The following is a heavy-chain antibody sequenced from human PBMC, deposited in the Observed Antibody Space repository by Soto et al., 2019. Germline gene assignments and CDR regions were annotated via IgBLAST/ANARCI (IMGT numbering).Heavy chain of an antibody. CDR1: GFSLSTSGMC. V-gene: IGHV2-70*01. Sequence: SGPTLVNPTQTLTLTCTFSGFSLSTSGMCVSWIRQPPGKALEWLALIDWDDDKYYSTSLKTRLTISKDTSKNQVVLTMTNMDPVDTATYYCARSSGWYGYYYYGMDVWRQGTTVTVSS. CDR3: ARSSGWYGYYYYGMDV. J-gene: IGHJ6*02. D-gene: IGHD6-19*01. CDR2: IDWDDDK.